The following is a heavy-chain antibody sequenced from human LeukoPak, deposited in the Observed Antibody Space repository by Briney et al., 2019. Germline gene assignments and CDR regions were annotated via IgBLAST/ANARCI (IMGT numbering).Heavy chain of an antibody. CDR3: ARIDAVAGMYYFDY. D-gene: IGHD6-19*01. J-gene: IGHJ4*02. CDR2: INPNSGGT. CDR1: GYTFTGYY. V-gene: IGHV1-2*02. Sequence: ASVKVSCKASGYTFTGYYMHWVRQAPGQGLEWMGWINPNSGGTNYAQKFQGRVTMTRDTSISTAYMELSRLRSDDTAVYYCARIDAVAGMYYFDYWGQGTLVTVSS.